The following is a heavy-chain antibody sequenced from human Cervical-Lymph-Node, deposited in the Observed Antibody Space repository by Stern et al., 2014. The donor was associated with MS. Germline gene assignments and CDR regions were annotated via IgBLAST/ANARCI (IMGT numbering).Heavy chain of an antibody. CDR3: ARHSGSTWYIEY. J-gene: IGHJ4*02. CDR2: VNPDDSDP. V-gene: IGHV5-51*01. D-gene: IGHD6-13*01. CDR1: GYRFNTYW. Sequence: EVQLVESGAEVKKPGEPLSISCKASGYRFNTYWLGWVRQMPGKGLEWVGIVNPDDSDPRYSPSLSGRVTISVDKSLSTAYLYWSSLKASDTAMYYCARHSGSTWYIEYWGQGTLVTVSS.